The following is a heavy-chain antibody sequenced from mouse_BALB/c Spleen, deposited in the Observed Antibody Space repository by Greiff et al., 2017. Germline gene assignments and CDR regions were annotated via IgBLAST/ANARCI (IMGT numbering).Heavy chain of an antibody. V-gene: IGHV5-6-4*01. CDR2: ISSGGSYT. CDR1: GFTFSSYT. Sequence: DVKLVESGGGLVKPGGSLKLSCAASGFTFSSYTMSWVRQTPEKRLEWVATISSGGSYTYYPDSVKGRFTISRDNAKNTLYLQMSSLKSEDTAMYYCTRDSYDYHYAMDYWGQGTSVTVSS. D-gene: IGHD2-4*01. J-gene: IGHJ4*01. CDR3: TRDSYDYHYAMDY.